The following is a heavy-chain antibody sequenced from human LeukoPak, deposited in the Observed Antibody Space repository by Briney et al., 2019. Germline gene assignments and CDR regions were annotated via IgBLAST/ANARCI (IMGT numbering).Heavy chain of an antibody. CDR1: GFSLSDH. CDR3: GRDLGRSGYAN. Sequence: GGSLRLSCAASGFSLSDHMDWVRQAPGKGLEWVGRVRNKAAKYTTEYAASVKGRFTILRNDSKNSVFLQMDSLKTEDTAVYYCGRDLGRSGYANWGQGTLVTVSS. D-gene: IGHD5-12*01. CDR2: VRNKAAKYTT. J-gene: IGHJ4*02. V-gene: IGHV3-72*01.